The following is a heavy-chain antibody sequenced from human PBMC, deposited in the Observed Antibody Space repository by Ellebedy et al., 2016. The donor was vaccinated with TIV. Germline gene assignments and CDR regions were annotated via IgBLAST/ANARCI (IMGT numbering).Heavy chain of an antibody. D-gene: IGHD1-1*01. CDR1: GLTVSSTY. CDR2: IFIDSAT. V-gene: IGHV3-66*01. Sequence: GGSLRLSCAASGLTVSSTYMSWVRQAPGKGLEWVSVIFIDSATYYADSVKGRFTISRDSSENTLYLQMNGLRGEDTAVYYCAGETFNDVDLKVWGVFDIWGQGTVVTVSS. J-gene: IGHJ3*02. CDR3: AGETFNDVDLKVWGVFDI.